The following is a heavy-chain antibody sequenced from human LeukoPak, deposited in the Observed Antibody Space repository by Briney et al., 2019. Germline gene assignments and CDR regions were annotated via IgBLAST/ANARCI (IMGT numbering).Heavy chain of an antibody. Sequence: GGSLRLSCAASGFTFSSYSMNWVRQAPGKGLEWVSSISSSSSYIYYADSVKGRFTISRDNAKNSLYLQMNSLRAEDTAVYYCARAATEVGSYYYYMDVWGKGTTVTISS. V-gene: IGHV3-21*01. J-gene: IGHJ6*03. CDR2: ISSSSSYI. CDR1: GFTFSSYS. CDR3: ARAATEVGSYYYYMDV. D-gene: IGHD4-23*01.